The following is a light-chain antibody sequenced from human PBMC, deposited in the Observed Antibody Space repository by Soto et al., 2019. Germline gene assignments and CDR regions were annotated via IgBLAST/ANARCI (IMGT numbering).Light chain of an antibody. CDR1: SSDVGSYNL. CDR3: CSYAGSSTYX. Sequence: QSVLTQPASVSGSPGQSITISCTGTSSDVGSYNLVSWYQQHPGKAPKLMIYEGSKRPSGVSNRFSGSKSGNTASLTMSGLQAEDEADYYCCSYAGSSTYXXGTGXKLTVL. J-gene: IGLJ1*01. V-gene: IGLV2-23*01. CDR2: EGS.